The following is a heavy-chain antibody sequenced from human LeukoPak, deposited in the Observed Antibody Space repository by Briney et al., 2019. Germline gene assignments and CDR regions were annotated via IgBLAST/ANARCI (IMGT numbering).Heavy chain of an antibody. CDR1: GYTFTSYG. V-gene: IGHV1-18*01. CDR3: ARRFPSITGTTPGVWFDP. D-gene: IGHD1-20*01. Sequence: ASVKVSCKASGYTFTSYGISWVRQAPGQGLEWMGWISAYNGNTNYAQKLQGRVTMTTDTSTSTAYMELSSLRSEDTAVYYCARRFPSITGTTPGVWFDPWGQGTLVTVSS. CDR2: ISAYNGNT. J-gene: IGHJ5*02.